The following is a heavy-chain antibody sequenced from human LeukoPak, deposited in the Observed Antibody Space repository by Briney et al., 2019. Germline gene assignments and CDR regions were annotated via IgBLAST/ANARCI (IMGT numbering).Heavy chain of an antibody. CDR3: ARAVRTVYYFDY. J-gene: IGHJ4*02. Sequence: GASVKVSCKASGYTFNGYYMHWVRQAPGQGLEWMGWINPNSGGTNYAQKFQGRVTMTRDTSITTAYMELSRLRSDDTAVYYCARAVRTVYYFDYWGQGTLVTVSS. CDR2: INPNSGGT. D-gene: IGHD4-17*01. V-gene: IGHV1-2*02. CDR1: GYTFNGYY.